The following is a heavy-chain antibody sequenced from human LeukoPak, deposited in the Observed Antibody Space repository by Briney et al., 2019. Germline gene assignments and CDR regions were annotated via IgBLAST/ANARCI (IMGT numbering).Heavy chain of an antibody. CDR3: ARNASNSGTSYFDY. CDR2: IYYSGST. J-gene: IGHJ4*02. D-gene: IGHD1-26*01. CDR1: GGSISSSTYY. Sequence: PSETLSLTCTVSGGSISSSTYYWGWIRQPPGKGLEWIGSIYYSGSTYYNPSLKSRVTISVDTSKNQFSLKLDSVTAADTAVYHCARNASNSGTSYFDYWGQGTLITVSS. V-gene: IGHV4-39*01.